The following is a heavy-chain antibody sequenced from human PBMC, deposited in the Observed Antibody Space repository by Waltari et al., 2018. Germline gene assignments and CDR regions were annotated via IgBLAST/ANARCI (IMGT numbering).Heavy chain of an antibody. CDR3: AGQPWTLVMSEPLDY. CDR1: GFTFSNYA. V-gene: IGHV3-30-3*01. D-gene: IGHD2-21*01. CDR2: SSDDGSNQ. Sequence: QVQLVESGGGVVQPGRSLRLSCAASGFTFSNYAIHWVRQAPGKGLGWVAISSDDGSNQCYAYPVKGRFTLARDNSRNTLYLQMKSLRAEDTAVYYSAGQPWTLVMSEPLDYWGQGTLVTVSS. J-gene: IGHJ4*02.